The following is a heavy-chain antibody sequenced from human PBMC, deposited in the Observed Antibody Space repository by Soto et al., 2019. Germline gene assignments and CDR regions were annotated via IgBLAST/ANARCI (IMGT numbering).Heavy chain of an antibody. D-gene: IGHD6-19*01. CDR1: GFHFSNYW. J-gene: IGHJ4*02. CDR3: ARDEWLVRKYFYY. Sequence: PGGSLRLSCEASGFHFSNYWMSWVRQAPGKGLEWVANIKKDGTERYYVDSVKGRFTISRDNAKNSLYLQMNSVRDEDTAVYFCARDEWLVRKYFYYWGQGALVTVSS. V-gene: IGHV3-7*01. CDR2: IKKDGTER.